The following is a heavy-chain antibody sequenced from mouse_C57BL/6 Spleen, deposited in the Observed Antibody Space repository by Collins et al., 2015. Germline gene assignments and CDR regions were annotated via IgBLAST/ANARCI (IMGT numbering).Heavy chain of an antibody. CDR1: GYTFTSYW. V-gene: IGHV1-64*01. CDR2: IHPNSGST. Sequence: ASGYTFTSYWMHWVKQRPGQGLEWIGMIHPNSGSTNYNEKFKSKATLTVGKSSSTAYMQLSSLTSEDSAVYYCARSYGNTYWYFDVWGTGTTVTVSS. J-gene: IGHJ1*03. CDR3: ARSYGNTYWYFDV. D-gene: IGHD1-1*01.